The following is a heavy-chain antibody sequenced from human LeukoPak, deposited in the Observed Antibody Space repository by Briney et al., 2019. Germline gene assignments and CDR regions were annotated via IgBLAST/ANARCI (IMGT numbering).Heavy chain of an antibody. CDR1: GFTFSSYW. D-gene: IGHD3-22*01. CDR2: INSDGSST. J-gene: IGHJ4*02. Sequence: GGSLRLSCAASGFTFSSYWMHWVRQAPGKGLVWVSRINSDGSSTSYADSVKGRFTITRENAKNTLYLQMNSLRAEDTAVYCCARDPLYYYDSSGFWGQGTLVTVSS. CDR3: ARDPLYYYDSSGF. V-gene: IGHV3-74*01.